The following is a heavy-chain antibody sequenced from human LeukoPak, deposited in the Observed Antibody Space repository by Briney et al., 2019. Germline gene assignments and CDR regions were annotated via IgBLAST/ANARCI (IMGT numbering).Heavy chain of an antibody. V-gene: IGHV3-7*01. D-gene: IGHD3-22*01. CDR2: INQDGSET. Sequence: PGGSLRLSCSASGFTFSGHSMTWVRQAPGKGLEWVANINQDGSETFHVDPVKGRFTISRDNAKNSLYLQMHSLRAEDTAVYYCARDLGDTSGYYFDYWGRGTLVTVSS. CDR3: ARDLGDTSGYYFDY. J-gene: IGHJ4*02. CDR1: GFTFSGHS.